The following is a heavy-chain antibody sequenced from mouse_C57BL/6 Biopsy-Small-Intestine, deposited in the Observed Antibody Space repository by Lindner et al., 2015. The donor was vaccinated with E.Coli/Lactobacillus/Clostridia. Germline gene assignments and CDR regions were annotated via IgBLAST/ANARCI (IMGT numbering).Heavy chain of an antibody. D-gene: IGHD4-1*01. Sequence: VQLQESGGGLVQPKGSLKLSCAASGFSFNTYAMNWVRQAPGKGLEWVARIRSKSNNYATYYADSVKDRFTISRDDSEGMLCLQTNNLKTEDTAMYYCVRELGYVGFDYWGQGTTLTVSS. CDR2: IRSKSNNYAT. CDR1: GFSFNTYA. V-gene: IGHV10-1*01. J-gene: IGHJ2*01. CDR3: VRELGYVGFDY.